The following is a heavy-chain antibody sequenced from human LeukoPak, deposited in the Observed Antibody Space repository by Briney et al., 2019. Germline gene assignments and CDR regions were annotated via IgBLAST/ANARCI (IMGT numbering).Heavy chain of an antibody. V-gene: IGHV3-23*01. CDR3: AKQVLGTVTTFLFDY. D-gene: IGHD4-17*01. Sequence: GGSLRLSCAASGFTFSSYAMSWVRQAPGKGLEWVSAISGSGGSTYYADSVKGRFTISRDNSKNTLYLQMNSLRAEDTAVYYCAKQVLGTVTTFLFDYWGQGTLVTVSS. CDR1: GFTFSSYA. CDR2: ISGSGGST. J-gene: IGHJ4*02.